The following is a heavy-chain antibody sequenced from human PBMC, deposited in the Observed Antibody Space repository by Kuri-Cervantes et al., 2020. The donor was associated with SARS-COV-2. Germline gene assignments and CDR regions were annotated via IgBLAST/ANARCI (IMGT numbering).Heavy chain of an antibody. D-gene: IGHD2-2*01. CDR1: GGSFSGYS. V-gene: IGHV4-34*01. J-gene: IGHJ6*02. CDR2: IYHSGTT. Sequence: SETLSLTCAVYGGSFSGYSWSWIRQPPGKGLEWIGEIYHSGTTNYNPSLKSRVSISVDTSKNQFSLKLSSVTAADTAVYYCAREGGYVVVVPVANGMDVWGQGTTVTVSS. CDR3: AREGGYVVVVPVANGMDV.